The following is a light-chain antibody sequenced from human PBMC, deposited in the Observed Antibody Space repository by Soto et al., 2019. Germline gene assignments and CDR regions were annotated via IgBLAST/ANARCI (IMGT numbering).Light chain of an antibody. J-gene: IGKJ2*01. CDR3: QQYKLWYT. Sequence: EIVMTQSPATLSVSPGERATLSCRASQSVSSDLAWYQQKPGQAPRLLIYDASTRATGIPARFSGSGSGTDFTLTISSLQSEDFAVYYCQQYKLWYTFAQGTKLEI. CDR1: QSVSSD. CDR2: DAS. V-gene: IGKV3-15*01.